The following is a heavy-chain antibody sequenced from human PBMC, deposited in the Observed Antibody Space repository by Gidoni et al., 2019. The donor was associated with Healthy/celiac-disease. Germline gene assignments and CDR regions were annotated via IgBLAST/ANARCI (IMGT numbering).Heavy chain of an antibody. Sequence: QVQLQESGPGLVKPSQTLSLTCTVSGGSIRSGGYYWTWFRQHPGKGLEWIGYIYYSGGTYYNPSLKSRVTISVDTSKNQFSLKLSSVTAADTAVYYCARDRATYYDILTGYSAGGMDVWGQGTTVTVSS. CDR2: IYYSGGT. V-gene: IGHV4-31*03. J-gene: IGHJ6*02. CDR1: GGSIRSGGYY. CDR3: ARDRATYYDILTGYSAGGMDV. D-gene: IGHD3-9*01.